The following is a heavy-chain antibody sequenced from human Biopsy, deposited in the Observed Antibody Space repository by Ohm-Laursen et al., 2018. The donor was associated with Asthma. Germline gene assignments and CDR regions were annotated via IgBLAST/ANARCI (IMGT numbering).Heavy chain of an antibody. D-gene: IGHD1-26*01. CDR2: ISFDGTNR. CDR3: AKEVFPGWELRRGPDS. V-gene: IGHV3-30*18. CDR1: GFTFSNYG. J-gene: IGHJ4*02. Sequence: SLRLSCAASGFTFSNYGMHWVRQAPGKGLEWVAVISFDGTNRNYTDSVKGRFTISRDNSRNTLHLEMNSLRAEDTAVYFCAKEVFPGWELRRGPDSWGQGTLVAVSA.